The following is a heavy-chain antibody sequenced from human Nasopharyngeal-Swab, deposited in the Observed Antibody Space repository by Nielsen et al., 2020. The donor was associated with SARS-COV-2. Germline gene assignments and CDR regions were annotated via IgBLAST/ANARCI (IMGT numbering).Heavy chain of an antibody. D-gene: IGHD3-10*01. CDR1: GYTCSSYG. J-gene: IGHJ6*02. CDR3: AREYVTMVRGVDYYYYYGMDV. CDR2: ISAYNGNT. V-gene: IGHV1-18*01. Sequence: ASGKVSGKGSGYTCSSYGISWVRHAPGQGLEWMGWISAYNGNTNYAQKRQGRVTMTTDTSTSRAYMELRSLRAYETAVYYCAREYVTMVRGVDYYYYYGMDVWGQGTTVSVSS.